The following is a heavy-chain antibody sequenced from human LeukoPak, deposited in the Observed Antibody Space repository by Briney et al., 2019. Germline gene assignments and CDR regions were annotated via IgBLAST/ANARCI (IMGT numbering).Heavy chain of an antibody. CDR2: IYYSGST. Sequence: PSETLSLTCTVSGGSISSSSYYWGWIRQPPGKGLEWIGSIYYSGSTYYNPSLKSRVTISVDTSKNQFSLKLSSVTAADTAVYYCASYRDQGAHGYNHVDAFDIWGQGTMVTVSS. D-gene: IGHD5-24*01. CDR1: GGSISSSSYY. J-gene: IGHJ3*02. V-gene: IGHV4-39*07. CDR3: ASYRDQGAHGYNHVDAFDI.